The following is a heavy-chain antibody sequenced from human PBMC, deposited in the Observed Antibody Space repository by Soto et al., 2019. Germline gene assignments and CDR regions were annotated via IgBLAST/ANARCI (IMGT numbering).Heavy chain of an antibody. CDR3: AVSNFPYYYYGMDV. Sequence: SETLSLTCVVSGDSISSSNWWNWVRQPPGKGLEWVGEIYHTGGTNYNPSLKSRVTISVDKSKNQFSLKLSSVTAADTAVYYCAVSNFPYYYYGMDVWGQGTTVTVSS. J-gene: IGHJ6*02. D-gene: IGHD1-1*01. CDR1: GDSISSSNW. V-gene: IGHV4-4*02. CDR2: IYHTGGT.